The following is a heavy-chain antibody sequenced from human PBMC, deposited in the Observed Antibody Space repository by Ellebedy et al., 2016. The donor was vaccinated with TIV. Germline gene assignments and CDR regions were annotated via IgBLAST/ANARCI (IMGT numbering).Heavy chain of an antibody. CDR2: IIPIFGTA. V-gene: IGHV1-69*13. J-gene: IGHJ6*02. CDR3: AREAVAGNYYYYYGMDV. D-gene: IGHD6-19*01. CDR1: GGTFSSYA. Sequence: AASVKVSCKASGGTFSSYAISWVRQAPGQGLEWMGGIIPIFGTANYAQKFQGRVTITADESTSTAYMELSSLRSEDTAVYYCAREAVAGNYYYYYGMDVWGQGTTVTVSS.